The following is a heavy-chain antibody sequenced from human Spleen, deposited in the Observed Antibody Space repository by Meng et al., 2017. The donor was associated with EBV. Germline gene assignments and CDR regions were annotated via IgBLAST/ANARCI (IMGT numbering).Heavy chain of an antibody. V-gene: IGHV4-4*02. J-gene: IGHJ5*02. CDR3: AQRERWGLDP. CDR1: GGSISSSNW. CDR2: IYHSGST. Sequence: QVQLRESGPGPVKPSGTLSLTCAVSGGSISSSNWLNWVRQAPGKGLEWIGEIYHSGSTSYNPSLESRVTISIDKSKNQVSLKLTSVTAADTAVYYCAQRERWGLDPWGQGTLVTVSS. D-gene: IGHD3-16*01.